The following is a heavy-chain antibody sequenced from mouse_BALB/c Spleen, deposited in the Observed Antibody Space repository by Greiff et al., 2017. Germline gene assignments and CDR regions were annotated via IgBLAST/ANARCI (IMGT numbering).Heavy chain of an antibody. J-gene: IGHJ1*01. D-gene: IGHD1-1*01. CDR1: GFTFSSFG. V-gene: IGHV5-17*02. CDR2: ISSGSSTI. Sequence: EVQLVESGGGLVQPGGSRKLSCAASGFTFSSFGMHWVRQAPEKGLEWVAYISSGSSTIYYADTVKGRFTISRDNPKNTLFLQMTSLRSEDTAMYYCARSGGDYYGSSYWYFDVWGAGTTVTVSS. CDR3: ARSGGDYYGSSYWYFDV.